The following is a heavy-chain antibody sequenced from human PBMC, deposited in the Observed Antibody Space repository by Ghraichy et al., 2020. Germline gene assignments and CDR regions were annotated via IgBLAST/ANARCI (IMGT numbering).Heavy chain of an antibody. V-gene: IGHV3-23*01. CDR3: ARGRGSTIYYFDY. J-gene: IGHJ4*02. CDR1: GFTFSSYA. CDR2: ISGSGGST. Sequence: GSLRLSCAASGFTFSSYAMSWVRQAPGKGLEWVSTISGSGGSTYYTDSVKGRFTIPRDNSKNTLYLQINSLRAEVMAVYYCARGRGSTIYYFDYWGQGTLVTVSS. D-gene: IGHD5/OR15-5a*01.